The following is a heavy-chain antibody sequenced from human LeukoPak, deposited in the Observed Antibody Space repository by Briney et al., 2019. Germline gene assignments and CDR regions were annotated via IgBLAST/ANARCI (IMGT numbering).Heavy chain of an antibody. J-gene: IGHJ4*02. Sequence: ASVKVSCKASGYTFTGYYMHWVRQAPGQGLEWMGWINPNSGGTNYAQKFQGRVTMTRDTSISTAYMELSRLRSDDTAVYYCARAATYGYSSGRHFLPLYYWGQGTLVTVSS. CDR1: GYTFTGYY. V-gene: IGHV1-2*02. CDR2: INPNSGGT. D-gene: IGHD6-19*01. CDR3: ARAATYGYSSGRHFLPLYY.